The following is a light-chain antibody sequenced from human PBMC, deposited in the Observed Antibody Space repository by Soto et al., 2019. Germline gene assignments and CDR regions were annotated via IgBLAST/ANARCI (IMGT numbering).Light chain of an antibody. CDR3: QQFSSYLLT. CDR1: QTVRNNY. J-gene: IGKJ4*01. Sequence: ETGLTQSPCTVSLSQGERATLSCRASQTVRNNYLAWYQQKPGQAPRLLIYDASSRATGIPDRFSGGGSGTDFTLTISRLEPEDFAVYYCQQFSSYLLTFGGGTKVDIK. V-gene: IGKV3-20*01. CDR2: DAS.